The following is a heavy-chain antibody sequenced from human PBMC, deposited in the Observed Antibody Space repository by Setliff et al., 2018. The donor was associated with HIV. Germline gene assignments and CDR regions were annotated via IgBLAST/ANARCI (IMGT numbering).Heavy chain of an antibody. D-gene: IGHD2-2*01. CDR2: IFYSGST. CDR3: ARHHLVDPFDY. J-gene: IGHJ4*01. CDR1: GDSISSSSYY. Sequence: PSETLSLTCTVSGDSISSSSYYWGWIRQPPGKGLEWIGSIFYSGSTYYNPSLKSRLTMSVDTSKNQFSLKLSSVTAADTAVYYCARHHLVDPFDYWGHGTLVTVSS. V-gene: IGHV4-39*01.